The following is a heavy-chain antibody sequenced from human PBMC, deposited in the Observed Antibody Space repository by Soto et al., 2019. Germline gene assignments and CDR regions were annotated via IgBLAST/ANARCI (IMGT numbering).Heavy chain of an antibody. J-gene: IGHJ5*02. Sequence: QVQLQESGPGLVKPSETLSLTCTVSGDSISGGASFWSWIRQPPGKGLEWIANVYYSGSSYYNPSLKSRLTISVDTTKNQFSLQLKSMTAADTAVYYCAKLSCTSSTCYFPGWFDPWGQGTLVTVCS. CDR1: GDSISGGASF. CDR3: AKLSCTSSTCYFPGWFDP. CDR2: VYYSGSS. D-gene: IGHD2-2*01. V-gene: IGHV4-31*03.